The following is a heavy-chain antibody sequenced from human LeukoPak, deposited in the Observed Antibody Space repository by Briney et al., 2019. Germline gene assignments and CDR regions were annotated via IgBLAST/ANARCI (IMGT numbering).Heavy chain of an antibody. V-gene: IGHV4-59*01. Sequence: SETLSLTCTVSGGSISTYYWSWIRQPPGKGLEWIGYIYYTGGTNYNPSLKSRVTISVDTSKNQFSLKLSSVTAADTAVYYCARKDSSGYLDYFDYWGQGTLVTVSS. CDR3: ARKDSSGYLDYFDY. CDR2: IYYTGGT. J-gene: IGHJ4*02. D-gene: IGHD3-22*01. CDR1: GGSISTYY.